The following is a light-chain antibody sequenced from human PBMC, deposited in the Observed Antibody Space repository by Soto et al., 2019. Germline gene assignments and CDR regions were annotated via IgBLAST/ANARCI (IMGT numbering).Light chain of an antibody. Sequence: EIVLTQSPGTLSLSPGERATLSCRASQSVSSSYLAWYQQKTGQAPRLLIYGASSRATGIPDRFSGSGSGTDFTLTISRLEPEDFAVYYCQQYGSSPPTGTFGGGTKVEIK. J-gene: IGKJ4*01. V-gene: IGKV3-20*01. CDR3: QQYGSSPPTGT. CDR2: GAS. CDR1: QSVSSSY.